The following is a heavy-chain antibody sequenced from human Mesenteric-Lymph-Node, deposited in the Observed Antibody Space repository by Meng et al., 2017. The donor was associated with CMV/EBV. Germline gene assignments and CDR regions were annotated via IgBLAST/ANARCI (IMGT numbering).Heavy chain of an antibody. CDR3: ARGGTDYSGTGRSFNSLHWFDL. CDR1: YG. J-gene: IGHJ5*02. Sequence: YGSSWMRQGPGQGIEWMGGIIPILGITNYAQKFQGRATISADEFTSTAYMDLSSLRSDDSAVYYCARGGTDYSGTGRSFNSLHWFDLWGQGTLVTVSS. D-gene: IGHD1-1*01. CDR2: IIPILGIT. V-gene: IGHV1-69*10.